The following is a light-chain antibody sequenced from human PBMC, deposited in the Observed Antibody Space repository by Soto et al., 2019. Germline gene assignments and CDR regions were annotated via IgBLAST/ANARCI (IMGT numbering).Light chain of an antibody. CDR3: QYRSNWTPGLT. V-gene: IGKV3-11*01. CDR2: DAS. J-gene: IGKJ4*01. CDR1: QSVSSY. Sequence: EIVLTQSPATLSLSPGERATLSCRASQSVSSYLAWYQQKPGQAPRLLIYDASNRATGIPARFSGSGSGTDLTLTITSVEPEDFAVYYCQYRSNWTPGLTFGGGTKVEIK.